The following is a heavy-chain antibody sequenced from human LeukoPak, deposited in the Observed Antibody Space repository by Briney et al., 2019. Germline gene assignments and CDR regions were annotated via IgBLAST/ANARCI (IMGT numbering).Heavy chain of an antibody. J-gene: IGHJ4*02. D-gene: IGHD1-26*01. CDR2: IWYDGSNK. CDR1: GFTFSSYG. V-gene: IGHV3-33*01. Sequence: PGGSLRLSCAASGFTFSSYGMHWVRQAPGKGLEWVAVIWYDGSNKYYADSVKGRFTISRDNSKNTLYLQMNSLRSEDTAVYYCAREDGGVSSPFDTWGQGTLVTASP. CDR3: AREDGGVSSPFDT.